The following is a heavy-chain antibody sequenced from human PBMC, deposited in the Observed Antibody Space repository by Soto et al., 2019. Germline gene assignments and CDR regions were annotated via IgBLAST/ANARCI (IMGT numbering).Heavy chain of an antibody. D-gene: IGHD2-15*01. V-gene: IGHV4-31*03. Sequence: SETLSLTCTVSGGPISSGGYYWSWIRQHPGKGLEWIGYIYYSGSTYYNPSLKSRVTISVDTSKNQFSLKLSSVTAADTAVYYCARVDTVVAAGFDYWGQGTLVTVSS. CDR1: GGPISSGGYY. CDR2: IYYSGST. J-gene: IGHJ4*02. CDR3: ARVDTVVAAGFDY.